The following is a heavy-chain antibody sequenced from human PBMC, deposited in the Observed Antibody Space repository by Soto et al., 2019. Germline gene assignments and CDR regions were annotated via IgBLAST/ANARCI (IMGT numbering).Heavy chain of an antibody. V-gene: IGHV4-59*01. CDR1: GGSISTYY. D-gene: IGHD3-10*01. CDR2: IYNSGST. J-gene: IGHJ6*02. Sequence: SETLSLTCTVSGGSISTYYWSWIRRPPGKGLEWIGYIYNSGSTHSNPSLQSRVTISVDTSKNQFSLKLSSVTAADTAIYYCVRARITMVREVIKYNMDVWGQGTTVTVSS. CDR3: VRARITMVREVIKYNMDV.